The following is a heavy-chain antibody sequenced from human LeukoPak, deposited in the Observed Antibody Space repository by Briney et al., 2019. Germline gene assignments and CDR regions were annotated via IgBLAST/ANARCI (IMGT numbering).Heavy chain of an antibody. CDR3: ARGRSLYATTVTTWFDY. V-gene: IGHV4-34*01. J-gene: IGHJ4*02. D-gene: IGHD4-17*01. CDR1: GGSFSGYY. CDR2: INHSGST. Sequence: PSETLSLTCAVYGGSFSGYYWSWIRQPPGKGLEWIGEINHSGSTNYNPSLKSRVTISVDTSKNQFSLKLSSVTAADTAVYYCARGRSLYATTVTTWFDYRGQGTLVTVSS.